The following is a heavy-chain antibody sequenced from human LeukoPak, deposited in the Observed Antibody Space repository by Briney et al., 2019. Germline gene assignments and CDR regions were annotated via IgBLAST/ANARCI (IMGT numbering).Heavy chain of an antibody. CDR3: ARSTRYNWNYVGY. Sequence: ASVKVSCKASGYTFTSYDINWVRQATGQGLEWMGWMNPNSGNTGYAQKFQGRVTMTRDTSISTAYMELSRLRSDDTAVYYCARSTRYNWNYVGYWGQGTLVTVSS. V-gene: IGHV1-8*01. J-gene: IGHJ4*02. CDR1: GYTFTSYD. CDR2: MNPNSGNT. D-gene: IGHD1-20*01.